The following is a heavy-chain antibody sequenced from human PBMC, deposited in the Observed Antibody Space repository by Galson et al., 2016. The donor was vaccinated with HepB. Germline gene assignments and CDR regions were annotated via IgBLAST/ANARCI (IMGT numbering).Heavy chain of an antibody. CDR2: IIPILDMK. CDR1: GDTFNRYT. D-gene: IGHD3-10*01. CDR3: ARGFGASDGLDV. Sequence: SVKVSCKASGDTFNRYTFNWVRQAPGQGLEWIARIIPILDMKINAQEFQGRVTITADAATSSVYMELTGLRFEDTALYYCARGFGASDGLDVWGQGTMVTVTS. J-gene: IGHJ3*01. V-gene: IGHV1-69*02.